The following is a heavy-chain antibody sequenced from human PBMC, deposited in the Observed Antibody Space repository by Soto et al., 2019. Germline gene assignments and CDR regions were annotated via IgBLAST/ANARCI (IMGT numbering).Heavy chain of an antibody. CDR3: AREAWRRSRRYAGVDY. V-gene: IGHV1-46*01. Sequence: GASVKVSCKASGYTFTSYYMHWVRQAPGQGLEWMGIINPSGGSTSYAQKFQGRVTMTRDTSTSTVYMELSSLRSEDTAVYYCAREAWRRSRRYAGVDYWGQGTLVTVSS. CDR2: INPSGGST. J-gene: IGHJ4*02. CDR1: GYTFTSYY. D-gene: IGHD1-1*01.